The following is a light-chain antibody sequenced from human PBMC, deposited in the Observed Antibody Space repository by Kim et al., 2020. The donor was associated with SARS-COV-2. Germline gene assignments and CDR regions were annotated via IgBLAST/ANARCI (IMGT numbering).Light chain of an antibody. Sequence: QSVLTQPPSASGTPGQRVTISCSGSSSNIGSNTVQWYQQLPGTAPKLLIHSNNQRPSGVPGRFSGSKSGTSASLAISGLQSEDEADYYCAAWDDNLNGFYVFGTGTKVTVL. J-gene: IGLJ1*01. V-gene: IGLV1-44*01. CDR3: AAWDDNLNGFYV. CDR1: SSNIGSNT. CDR2: SNN.